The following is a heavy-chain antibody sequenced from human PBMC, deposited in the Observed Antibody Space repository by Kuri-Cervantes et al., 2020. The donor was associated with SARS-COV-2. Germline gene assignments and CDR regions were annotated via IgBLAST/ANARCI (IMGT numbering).Heavy chain of an antibody. CDR3: ARSFTVRGAYFDY. CDR2: IYYSGST. D-gene: IGHD3-10*01. CDR1: GGSISSYY. J-gene: IGHJ4*02. Sequence: GSLRLSCTVSGGSISSYYWSWIRQPPGKGLEWIGYIYYSGSTNYNPSLKSRVTISVDKSKNQFSLKLSSVTAADTAAYYCARSFTVRGAYFDYWGQGTLVTVSS. V-gene: IGHV4-59*01.